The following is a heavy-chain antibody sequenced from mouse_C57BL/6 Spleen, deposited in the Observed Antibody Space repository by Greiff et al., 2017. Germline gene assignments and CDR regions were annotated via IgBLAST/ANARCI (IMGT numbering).Heavy chain of an antibody. CDR1: GYAFSSSW. Sequence: VQRVESGPELVKPGASVKISCKASGYAFSSSWMNWVKQRPGKGLEWIGRIYPGDGDTNYNGKFKGKATLTADKSSSTAYMQLSSLTSEDSAVYFCASSSLNFDYWGQGTTLTVSS. J-gene: IGHJ2*01. CDR2: IYPGDGDT. V-gene: IGHV1-82*01. D-gene: IGHD1-1*01. CDR3: ASSSLNFDY.